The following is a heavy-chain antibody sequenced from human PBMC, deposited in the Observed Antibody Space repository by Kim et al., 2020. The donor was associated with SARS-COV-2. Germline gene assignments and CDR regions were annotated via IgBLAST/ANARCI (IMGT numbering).Heavy chain of an antibody. Sequence: GGSLRLSCAASGFTFNGYWMHWVRQAPGKGLVWVSHINSDGSSTNYADSVKGRFTISRDNAKNMLYLQMNSLRAEDTAIYYCARSSVVGTMDVWGQGTTVTVSS. CDR2: INSDGSST. CDR3: ARSSVVGTMDV. V-gene: IGHV3-74*01. CDR1: GFTFNGYW. D-gene: IGHD2-21*02. J-gene: IGHJ6*02.